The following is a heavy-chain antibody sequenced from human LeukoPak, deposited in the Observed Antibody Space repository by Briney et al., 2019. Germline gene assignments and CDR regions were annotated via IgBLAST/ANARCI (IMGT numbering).Heavy chain of an antibody. J-gene: IGHJ4*02. CDR1: GFTFSSYS. D-gene: IGHD1-7*01. Sequence: GGSLRLSCAASGFTFSSYSMNWVRQAPGKGLEWVSYISSSSSTIYYADSVKGRFTISRDNAKNSLYLQMNSLRAEDTAVYYCARVRGAKLVDYWGQGTLVTVSS. V-gene: IGHV3-48*04. CDR2: ISSSSSTI. CDR3: ARVRGAKLVDY.